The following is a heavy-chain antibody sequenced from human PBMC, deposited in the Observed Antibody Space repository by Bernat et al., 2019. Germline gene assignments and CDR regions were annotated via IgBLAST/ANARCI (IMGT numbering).Heavy chain of an antibody. V-gene: IGHV3-33*01. CDR3: ARDGSMVRGVIEDYYYGMDV. Sequence: QVQLVESGGGVVQPGRSLRLSCAASGFTFSSYGMHWVRQAPGKGLEWVAVIWYDGSNKYYADSVKGRFTISRDNSKNRLYLQMNSLRAEDTAVYYCARDGSMVRGVIEDYYYGMDVWGQGTTVTVSS. CDR1: GFTFSSYG. CDR2: IWYDGSNK. J-gene: IGHJ6*02. D-gene: IGHD3-10*01.